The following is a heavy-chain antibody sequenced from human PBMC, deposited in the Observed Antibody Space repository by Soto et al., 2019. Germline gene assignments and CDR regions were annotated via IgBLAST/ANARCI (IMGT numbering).Heavy chain of an antibody. CDR3: ARLLSEAYYDFWSGYQYYYYGMDV. J-gene: IGHJ6*02. CDR2: IYPGDSDT. D-gene: IGHD3-3*01. Sequence: GDSLKISCKGSGYSFTSNWIGWVRQMPGKGLEWMGIIYPGDSDTRYSPSFQGQVTISADKSISTAYLQWSSLKASDTAMYYCARLLSEAYYDFWSGYQYYYYGMDVWGQGTTVTVSS. V-gene: IGHV5-51*01. CDR1: GYSFTSNW.